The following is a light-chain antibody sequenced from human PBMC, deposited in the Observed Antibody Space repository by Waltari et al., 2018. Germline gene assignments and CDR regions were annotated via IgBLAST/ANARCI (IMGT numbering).Light chain of an antibody. Sequence: DIQMSHSPSTLSESVGDRVNSTCRASQNVGTWLAWYQQKPGKAPKLLIYMASSLESGVPSRFSGSGSGTEFTLTISSLQPDDFATYSCQQYSSFSTFGQGTKV. CDR3: QQYSSFST. V-gene: IGKV1-5*03. J-gene: IGKJ2*01. CDR2: MAS. CDR1: QNVGTW.